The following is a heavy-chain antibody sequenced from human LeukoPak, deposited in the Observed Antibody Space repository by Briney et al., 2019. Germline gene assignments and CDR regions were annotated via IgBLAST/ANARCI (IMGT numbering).Heavy chain of an antibody. CDR3: ARGAAVDHWYFDL. CDR2: IYTSGST. V-gene: IGHV4-4*07. CDR1: GGSIRSYY. J-gene: IGHJ2*01. Sequence: PSETLSLTCTVSGGSIRSYYWSWIRQPAGKGLEWVGRIYTSGSTNYNPSLKSRVTMSVDTSKNQFSLRLSSVTAADTAVYYCARGAAVDHWYFDLWGRGTLVTVSS. D-gene: IGHD6-13*01.